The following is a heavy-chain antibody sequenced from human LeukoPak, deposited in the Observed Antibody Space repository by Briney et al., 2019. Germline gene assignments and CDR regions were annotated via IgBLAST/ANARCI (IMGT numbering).Heavy chain of an antibody. CDR1: GFTFSNVW. D-gene: IGHD3-10*01. V-gene: IGHV3-15*01. Sequence: GGSLRLSCAASGFTFSNVWMSWVRQAPGKGLEWVGRIKSKTDGGTVDCAAPVKGRFTISRDNLKNTLYLEMYSLKTEDTAVYYCTKDHGCGSYYFDYWGQGTLVTVSS. CDR2: IKSKTDGGTV. CDR3: TKDHGCGSYYFDY. J-gene: IGHJ4*02.